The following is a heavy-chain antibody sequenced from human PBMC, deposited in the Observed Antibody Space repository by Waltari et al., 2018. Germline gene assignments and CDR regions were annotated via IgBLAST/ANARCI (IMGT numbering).Heavy chain of an antibody. J-gene: IGHJ1*01. CDR1: GFTFSSYA. CDR3: ARDKSEFRYYDSSGPAEYFQH. V-gene: IGHV3-30*01. CDR2: ISYDGSNK. D-gene: IGHD3-22*01. Sequence: QVQLVESGGGVVLPGRSLRLSCAASGFTFSSYAMHWVPQPPSKGLEWVAVISYDGSNKYYADSVKGRFTISRDNSKNTLYLQMNSLRAEDTAVYYCARDKSEFRYYDSSGPAEYFQHWGQGTLVTVSS.